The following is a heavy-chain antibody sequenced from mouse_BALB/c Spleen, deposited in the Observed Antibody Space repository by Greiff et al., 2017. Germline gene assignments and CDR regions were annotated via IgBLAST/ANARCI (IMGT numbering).Heavy chain of an antibody. V-gene: IGHV1S137*01. CDR1: GYTFTDYA. D-gene: IGHD4-1*01. CDR2: ISTYYGDA. J-gene: IGHJ4*01. CDR3: ARVYLGPDAMDY. Sequence: QVQLQQSGAELVRPGVSVKISCKGSGYTFTDYAMHWVKQSHAKSLEWIGVISTYYGDASYNQKFKGKATMTVDKSSSTAYMELARLTSEDSAIYYCARVYLGPDAMDYWGQGTSVTVSS.